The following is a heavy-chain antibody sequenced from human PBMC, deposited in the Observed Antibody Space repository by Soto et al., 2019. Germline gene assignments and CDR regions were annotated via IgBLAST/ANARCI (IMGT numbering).Heavy chain of an antibody. CDR1: GDSVSSNSAA. J-gene: IGHJ5*02. D-gene: IGHD6-19*01. CDR3: ARGAPKWLVDWFDP. CDR2: TYYRSKWYN. Sequence: SQTLSLTCAISGDSVSSNSAAWNWIRQSPSRGLEWLGRTYYRSKWYNDYAVSVKSRITINPDTSKNQFSPQLNSVTPEDTSVYYCARGAPKWLVDWFDPWGQGTLVTVSS. V-gene: IGHV6-1*01.